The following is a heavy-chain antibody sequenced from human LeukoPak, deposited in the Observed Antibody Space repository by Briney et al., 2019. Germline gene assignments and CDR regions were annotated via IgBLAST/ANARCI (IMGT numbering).Heavy chain of an antibody. CDR3: ARDRYNWNYGD. D-gene: IGHD1-7*01. CDR1: GFTFSSYS. J-gene: IGHJ4*02. CDR2: ISSSSSTI. Sequence: PGGSLRLSCAASGFTFSSYSMNWVRQAPGKGLEWVSSISSSSSTIYYADSVKGRFTISRDNAKNSLYLQMNSLRAEDTAVYYCARDRYNWNYGDWGQGTLVTVSS. V-gene: IGHV3-48*01.